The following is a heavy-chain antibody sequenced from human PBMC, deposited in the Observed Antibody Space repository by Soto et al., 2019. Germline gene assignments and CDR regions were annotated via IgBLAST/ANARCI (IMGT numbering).Heavy chain of an antibody. J-gene: IGHJ4*02. V-gene: IGHV4-31*03. CDR2: IYYSGST. D-gene: IGHD4-4*01. CDR3: ARDRDSNFHSFDY. Sequence: QVQLQESGPGLVKPSRTLSLTCTVSGGSISSGAYYWSWIRQHPGKGLEWIGYIYYSGSTYYNPSLKSRVSISVDTSENRLSLTLSSVTAADTAVYYCARDRDSNFHSFDYWGQGTLVTVSS. CDR1: GGSISSGAYY.